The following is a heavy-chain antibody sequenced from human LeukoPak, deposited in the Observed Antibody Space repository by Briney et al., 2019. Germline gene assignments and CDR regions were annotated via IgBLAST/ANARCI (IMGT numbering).Heavy chain of an antibody. V-gene: IGHV1-18*01. Sequence: SVKVSCKASGYTFTSYGISWVRQAPGQGLEWMGWISAYNGNTNYAQKLQGRVTMTTDTSTSTAYMELRSLRSDDTAVYYCARDKVYYYDSSPQNPRVDYWGQGTLVTVSS. J-gene: IGHJ4*02. D-gene: IGHD3-22*01. CDR1: GYTFTSYG. CDR3: ARDKVYYYDSSPQNPRVDY. CDR2: ISAYNGNT.